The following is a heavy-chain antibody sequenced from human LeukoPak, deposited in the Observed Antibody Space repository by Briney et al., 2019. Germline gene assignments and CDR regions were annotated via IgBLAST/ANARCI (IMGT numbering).Heavy chain of an antibody. J-gene: IGHJ5*02. D-gene: IGHD4-17*01. CDR3: ARGPGYGDINWFGP. Sequence: SETLSLTCAVYGASFSGYYWSWVRQPPGKGLEWLGEINHSGSTNYNPSLKSRVTISVDASKNQFSLKLSSVTAADTAVYYCARGPGYGDINWFGPWGQGTLVTVSS. CDR2: INHSGST. CDR1: GASFSGYY. V-gene: IGHV4-34*01.